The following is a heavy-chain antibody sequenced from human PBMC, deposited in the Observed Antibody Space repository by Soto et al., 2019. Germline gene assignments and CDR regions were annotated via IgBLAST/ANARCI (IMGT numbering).Heavy chain of an antibody. CDR2: FFYSGGT. Sequence: PSETLSLTCTVSGDSISSSSYYWGWIRQSPGKGLEWIGSFFYSGGTYYNPSLQRRVTISVDTSKNQFSLKLSSVTAADTAVYYCARVTIYDQHPISYCTNGVCYRHFDYWGQGTLVTVSS. V-gene: IGHV4-39*01. D-gene: IGHD2-8*01. J-gene: IGHJ4*02. CDR3: ARVTIYDQHPISYCTNGVCYRHFDY. CDR1: GDSISSSSYY.